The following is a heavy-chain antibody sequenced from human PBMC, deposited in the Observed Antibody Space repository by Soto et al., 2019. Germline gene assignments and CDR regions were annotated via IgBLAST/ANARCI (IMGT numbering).Heavy chain of an antibody. D-gene: IGHD3-10*01. CDR2: IIPIFGTA. CDR1: GGTFSSYA. V-gene: IGHV1-69*13. J-gene: IGHJ6*02. Sequence: SVKVSCKASGGTFSSYAISWVRQAPGQGLEWMGGIIPIFGTANYAQKFQGRVTITADESTSTAYMELSSLRSEDTAVYYCARDPLGASKPYYGMDVWGQGTTVTAP. CDR3: ARDPLGASKPYYGMDV.